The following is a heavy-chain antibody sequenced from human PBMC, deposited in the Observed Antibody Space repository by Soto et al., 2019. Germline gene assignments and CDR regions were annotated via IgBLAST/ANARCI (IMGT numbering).Heavy chain of an antibody. J-gene: IGHJ6*02. D-gene: IGHD3-9*01. CDR1: GFTFSDYY. CDR2: ISSSSSYT. CDR3: ARDSPVGDPFTIHDPYYYYYGMDV. Sequence: GGSLRLSCAASGFTFSDYYMSWIRQAPGKGLEWVSYISSSSSYTNYADSVKGRFTISRDNAKNSLYLQMNSLRAEDTAVYYCARDSPVGDPFTIHDPYYYYYGMDVWGQGTTVTVSS. V-gene: IGHV3-11*06.